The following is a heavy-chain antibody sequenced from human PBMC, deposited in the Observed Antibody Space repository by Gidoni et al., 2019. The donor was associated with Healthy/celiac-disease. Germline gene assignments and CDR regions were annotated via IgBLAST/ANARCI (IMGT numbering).Heavy chain of an antibody. CDR2: FDPEDGET. Sequence: QVQLVQSGAEVKQPGASVKVSCKVSGYTLTELSMHWVRQAPGKGLEWMGGFDPEDGETDYAQKFLSIVTMTEDKSTDTHYMGLSSLRSEDTAVYYCATKRKYQPLPRFGYWGQGTLVTVSS. CDR1: GYTLTELS. CDR3: ATKRKYQPLPRFGY. V-gene: IGHV1-24*01. J-gene: IGHJ4*02. D-gene: IGHD2-2*01.